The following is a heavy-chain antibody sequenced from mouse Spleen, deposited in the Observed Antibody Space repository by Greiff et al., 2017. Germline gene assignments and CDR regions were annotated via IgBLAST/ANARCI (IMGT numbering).Heavy chain of an antibody. CDR1: GYTFTNYW. D-gene: IGHD2-1*01. J-gene: IGHJ3*01. CDR2: IYPGGGYT. CDR3: ASNYDGRAWFAY. Sequence: VKLMESGAELVRPGTSVKMSCKAAGYTFTNYWIGWVKQRPGHGLEWIGDIYPGGGYTNYNEKFKGKATLTADTSSSTAYMQLSSLTSEDSAIYYCASNYDGRAWFAYWGQGTLVTVSA. V-gene: IGHV1-63*02.